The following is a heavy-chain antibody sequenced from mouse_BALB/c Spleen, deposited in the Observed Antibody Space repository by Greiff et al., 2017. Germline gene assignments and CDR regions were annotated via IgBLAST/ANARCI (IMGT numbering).Heavy chain of an antibody. CDR1: GYTFTSYW. Sequence: VQLQQPGAELVRPGASVKLSCKASGYTFTSYWINWVKQRPGQGLEWIGNIYPSDSYTNYNQKFKDKATLTVDKSSSTAYMQLSSPTSEDSAVYYCTREGGNGYWGQGTTRTVSS. CDR3: TREGGNGY. CDR2: IYPSDSYT. J-gene: IGHJ2*01. V-gene: IGHV1-69*02.